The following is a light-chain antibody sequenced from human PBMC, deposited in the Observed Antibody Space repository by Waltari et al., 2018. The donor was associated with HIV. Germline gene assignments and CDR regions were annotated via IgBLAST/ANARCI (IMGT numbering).Light chain of an antibody. CDR3: QVWDSSSDHVL. CDR2: YDN. CDR1: NIERKS. J-gene: IGLJ3*02. V-gene: IGLV3-21*04. Sequence: SSVLTQPPSVSVAPGKTARITCGGNNIERKSVHWYQQKPGQAPALVIYYDNDRPSGIPERFSGSNSGDTATLTISRVGDGDEADYYCQVWDSSSDHVLFGGGTKLTVL.